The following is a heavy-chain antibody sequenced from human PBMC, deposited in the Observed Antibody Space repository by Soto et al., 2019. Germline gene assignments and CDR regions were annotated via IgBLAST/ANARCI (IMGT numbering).Heavy chain of an antibody. CDR1: GGTFSSYT. CDR3: AREALYCSGGSCYSENYSDY. J-gene: IGHJ4*02. V-gene: IGHV1-69*04. Sequence: ASVKVSCKASGGTFSSYTINWVRQAPGQGLEWMGRIIPILGIANYAQKFQGRVTITADKSTSTAYMELSSLRSEDTAVYYCAREALYCSGGSCYSENYSDYWGQGTLVTVSS. D-gene: IGHD2-15*01. CDR2: IIPILGIA.